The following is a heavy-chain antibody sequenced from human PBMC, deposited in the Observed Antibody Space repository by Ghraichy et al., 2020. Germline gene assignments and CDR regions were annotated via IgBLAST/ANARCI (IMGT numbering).Heavy chain of an antibody. CDR3: TTRITMVRGAIDY. J-gene: IGHJ4*02. D-gene: IGHD3-10*01. Sequence: GGSLRLSCAASGFTFSNAWMSWVRQAPGKGLEWVGRIKSKTDGGTTDYAAPVKGRFTISRDDSKNTLYLQMNSLKTEDTAVYYCTTRITMVRGAIDYWGQGTLVTVSS. V-gene: IGHV3-15*01. CDR2: IKSKTDGGTT. CDR1: GFTFSNAW.